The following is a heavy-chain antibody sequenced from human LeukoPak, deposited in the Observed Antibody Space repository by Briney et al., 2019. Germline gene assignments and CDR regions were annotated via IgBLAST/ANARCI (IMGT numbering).Heavy chain of an antibody. CDR2: IIPIFGTA. Sequence: ASVKVSCKASGGTFSSYAISWVRQAPGQGLEWMGEIIPIFGTANYAQKFQGRVTITADESTSTAYMELSSLRSEDTAVYYCARVADYKNYYFDYWGQGTLVTVSS. CDR3: ARVADYKNYYFDY. D-gene: IGHD4-11*01. J-gene: IGHJ4*02. CDR1: GGTFSSYA. V-gene: IGHV1-69*01.